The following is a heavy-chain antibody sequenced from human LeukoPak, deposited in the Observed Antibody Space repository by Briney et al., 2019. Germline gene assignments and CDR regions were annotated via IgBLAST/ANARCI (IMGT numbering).Heavy chain of an antibody. Sequence: GASVKVSAKASGYTFTSYGISWVRQAPGQGLEWMGGIIPIFGTANYAQKFQGRVTITADESTSTAYMELSSLRSEDTAVYYCASITYYDSSGSFGGLDYWGQGTLVTVSS. CDR1: GYTFTSYG. D-gene: IGHD3-22*01. CDR3: ASITYYDSSGSFGGLDY. CDR2: IIPIFGTA. V-gene: IGHV1-69*01. J-gene: IGHJ4*02.